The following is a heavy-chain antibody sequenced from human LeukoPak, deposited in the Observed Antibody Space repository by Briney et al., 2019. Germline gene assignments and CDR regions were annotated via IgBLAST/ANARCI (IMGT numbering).Heavy chain of an antibody. CDR1: GFTFSSYA. V-gene: IGHV3-23*01. D-gene: IGHD3-22*01. CDR3: ARDRPNYYDTSGHYYRRDGDY. Sequence: PGRCLRLSCAASGFTFSSYAMSWVRQAPGQGLEWVSSITSSGGTTWYAGSVKGQLAISRHNSKNMFYLQLNSLRDEDTAVYYCARDRPNYYDTSGHYYRRDGDYWGQGTLVTVSS. CDR2: ITSSGGTT. J-gene: IGHJ4*02.